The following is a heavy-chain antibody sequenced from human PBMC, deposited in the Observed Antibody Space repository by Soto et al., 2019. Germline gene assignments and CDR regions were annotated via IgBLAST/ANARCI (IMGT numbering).Heavy chain of an antibody. CDR1: GGSISSSTQY. CDR3: ARQENS. J-gene: IGHJ1*01. D-gene: IGHD1-7*01. Sequence: QLQLQESGPGLVKPSETLSLTCTVSGGSISSSTQYWGWIRQPPGKGLEWIGSIYQSGRTYYNPXFXSXXSISVDPSKNQFSLILDSVTAADTAVYYCARQENSWGQGTLITVSS. V-gene: IGHV4-39*01. CDR2: IYQSGRT.